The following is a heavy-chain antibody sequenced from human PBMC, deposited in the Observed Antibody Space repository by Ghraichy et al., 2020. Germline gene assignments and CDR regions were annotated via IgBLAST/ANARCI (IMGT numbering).Heavy chain of an antibody. J-gene: IGHJ5*02. Sequence: GGSLRLSCAASGFAVTSNYVTWVRQAPGKGLEWVSLIYIDGSAYYADSVKGRFTISRDNSKNTLYLQMNSLRAEDTAVYYCARGLDGSYHNWFDPWGQGTLVTVSS. D-gene: IGHD5-24*01. CDR1: GFAVTSNY. CDR3: ARGLDGSYHNWFDP. V-gene: IGHV3-53*01. CDR2: IYIDGSA.